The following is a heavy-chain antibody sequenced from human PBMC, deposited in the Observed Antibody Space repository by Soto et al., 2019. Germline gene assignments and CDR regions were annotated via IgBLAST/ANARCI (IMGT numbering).Heavy chain of an antibody. J-gene: IGHJ4*02. CDR3: ARAQGSGFLVS. CDR1: CGSISSGGYY. Sequence: SPTRTVSCGSISSGGYYWSLIRPPPGKGLEWIGYIYYSGSTYYNPSLKSRVTISVDTSKNQFSLKLSSVTAADTAVYYCARAQGSGFLVSWGQGTLVTVSS. D-gene: IGHD3-10*01. CDR2: IYYSGST. V-gene: IGHV4-30-4*01.